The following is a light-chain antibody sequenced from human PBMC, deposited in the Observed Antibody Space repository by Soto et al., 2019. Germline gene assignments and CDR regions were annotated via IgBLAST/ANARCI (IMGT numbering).Light chain of an antibody. CDR3: CSYTGASTYV. V-gene: IGLV2-14*01. CDR2: AVT. Sequence: QPALTQPASVSGSPGQSVTISCAGTSGDVGGYNYVSWYQQHPGKAPKLMIHAVTNRPSGVSNRFSGSKSGNTASLTISSLQAEDEADYYCCSYTGASTYVFGTGTKLTVL. J-gene: IGLJ1*01. CDR1: SGDVGGYNY.